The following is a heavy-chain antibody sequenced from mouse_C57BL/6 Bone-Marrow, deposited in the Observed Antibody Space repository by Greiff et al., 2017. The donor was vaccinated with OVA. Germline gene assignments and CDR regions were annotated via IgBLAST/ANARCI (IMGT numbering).Heavy chain of an antibody. CDR3: AREKFPYYAMDY. CDR1: GYTFTSYW. V-gene: IGHV1-64*01. Sequence: VKLQQPGAELVKPGASVKLSCKASGYTFTSYWMHWVKQRPGQGLEWIGMIHPNSGSTNYNEKFKSKATLTVDKSSSTAYMQLSSLTSEDSAVYYCAREKFPYYAMDYWGQGTSVTVSS. CDR2: IHPNSGST. J-gene: IGHJ4*01.